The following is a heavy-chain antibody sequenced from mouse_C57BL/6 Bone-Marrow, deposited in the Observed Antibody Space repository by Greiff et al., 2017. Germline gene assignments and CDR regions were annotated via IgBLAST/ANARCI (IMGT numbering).Heavy chain of an antibody. D-gene: IGHD1-1*01. CDR1: GFSFTSYG. CDR2: IWSGGST. CDR3: ARGLLRWALDY. J-gene: IGHJ2*01. V-gene: IGHV2-2*01. Sequence: QVQLQQSGPGLVQPSQSLSITCTFSGFSFTSYGVHWVRQSPGKGLDWLGVIWSGGSTDYNAAFISRLSISKDNSKSQVFFKMNGLQADDTAIYYCARGLLRWALDYWGQGTTLTVSS.